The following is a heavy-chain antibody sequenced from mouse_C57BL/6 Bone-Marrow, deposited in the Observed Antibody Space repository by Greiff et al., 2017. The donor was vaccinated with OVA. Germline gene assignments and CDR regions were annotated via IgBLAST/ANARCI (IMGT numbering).Heavy chain of an antibody. Sequence: VQLQQSGPELVKPGASVKISCKASGYSFTGYYMNWVKQSPEKSLEWIGEINPSTGGTTYNQKFKAKATLTVDKSSSTAYMQLKSLTSEDSAVYYCAIPYYDYGERRLYAMDYWGQGTSVTVSS. J-gene: IGHJ4*01. V-gene: IGHV1-42*01. D-gene: IGHD2-4*01. CDR1: GYSFTGYY. CDR3: AIPYYDYGERRLYAMDY. CDR2: INPSTGGT.